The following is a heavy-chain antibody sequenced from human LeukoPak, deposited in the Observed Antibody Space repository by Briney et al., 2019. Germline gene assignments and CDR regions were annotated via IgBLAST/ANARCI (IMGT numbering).Heavy chain of an antibody. D-gene: IGHD6-19*01. CDR3: ARVGENSGWTPYEGNYYSYMDV. CDR2: IYTSGST. CDR1: GGSISSDY. J-gene: IGHJ6*03. V-gene: IGHV4-4*07. Sequence: SETLSLTCTVSGGSISSDYWSWIRQPDGKGLEWIGRIYTSGSTNYNPSLKSRVSMSVDTSTNQFSLKLTSVTAADTAVYCCARVGENSGWTPYEGNYYSYMDVWGKGTTVTISS.